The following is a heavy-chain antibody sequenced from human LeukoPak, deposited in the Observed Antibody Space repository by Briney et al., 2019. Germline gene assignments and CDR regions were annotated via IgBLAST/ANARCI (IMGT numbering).Heavy chain of an antibody. D-gene: IGHD4-17*01. Sequence: ASVKVSCKASGGTFSSYAISWVRQAPGQGLEWMGRIIPIFGTANYAQKFQGRVTITTDTSTSTAYMELRSLRSDDTAVYYCARDYGAVYAYFDYWGQGTLVTVSS. CDR3: ARDYGAVYAYFDY. CDR1: GGTFSSYA. J-gene: IGHJ4*02. V-gene: IGHV1-69*05. CDR2: IIPIFGTA.